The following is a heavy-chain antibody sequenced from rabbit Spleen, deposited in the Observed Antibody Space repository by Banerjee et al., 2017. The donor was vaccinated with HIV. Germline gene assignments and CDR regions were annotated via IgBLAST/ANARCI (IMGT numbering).Heavy chain of an antibody. V-gene: IGHV1S43*01. CDR2: IHTGSGST. CDR3: ARWADATHKL. Sequence: QQQLEESGGGLVKPGGTLTLTCKASGIDFSSYYYMCWVRQAPGKGLQWIGCIHTGSGSTWYASWVNGRFTISRSTSLNTVDLKMTSLTAADTATYFCARWADATHKLWGQGTLVTVS. J-gene: IGHJ3*01. CDR1: GIDFSSYYY. D-gene: IGHD6-1*01.